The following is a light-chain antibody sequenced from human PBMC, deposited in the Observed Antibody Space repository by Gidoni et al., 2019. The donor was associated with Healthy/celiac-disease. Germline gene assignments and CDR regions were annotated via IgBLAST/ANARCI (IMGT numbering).Light chain of an antibody. J-gene: IGKJ1*01. V-gene: IGKV1-5*03. CDR3: QQYNSYSRT. Sequence: DIKMTQSPSTLSASAGDRVTSTCRASQSISSWLAWYQQKPGKAPKLLIYKASSLERGVPSMFIGSGSGPEFTLTISSLQPDDFATYYCQQYNSYSRTFXQXTKVEIK. CDR2: KAS. CDR1: QSISSW.